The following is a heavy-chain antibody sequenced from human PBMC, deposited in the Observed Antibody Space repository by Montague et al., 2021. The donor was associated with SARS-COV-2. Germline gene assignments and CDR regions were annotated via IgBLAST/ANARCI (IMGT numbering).Heavy chain of an antibody. D-gene: IGHD6-13*01. CDR1: GFPFDEHA. CDR2: ISWNSGSL. CDR3: AKGPRRDVASGLDH. Sequence: SLRLSFSASGFPFDEHAMFWVRQAPGKGLEWVSGISWNSGSLGYADSLKGRFTVSRDNAKNSLYLQMNSLRPDDTALYYYAKGPRRDVASGLDHWGQGTLVTVSS. J-gene: IGHJ4*02. V-gene: IGHV3-9*01.